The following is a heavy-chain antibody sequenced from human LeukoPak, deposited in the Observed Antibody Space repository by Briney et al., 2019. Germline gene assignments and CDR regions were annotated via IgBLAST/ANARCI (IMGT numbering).Heavy chain of an antibody. J-gene: IGHJ3*02. D-gene: IGHD3/OR15-3a*01. CDR2: IYHSGST. Sequence: KPSETLSLTCTVSGYSISSGYYWGWIRQPPGKGLEWIGSIYHSGSTYYNPSLKSRVTISVDTSKNQFSLKLSSVTAADTAVYYCARPPDWLGPIDDAFDIWGQGTMVTVSS. V-gene: IGHV4-38-2*02. CDR3: ARPPDWLGPIDDAFDI. CDR1: GYSISSGYY.